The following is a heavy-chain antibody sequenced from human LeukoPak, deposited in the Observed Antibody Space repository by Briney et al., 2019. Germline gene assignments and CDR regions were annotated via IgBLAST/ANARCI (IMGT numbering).Heavy chain of an antibody. CDR3: ARHRAYSSASPFDY. V-gene: IGHV4-59*08. Sequence: SETLSLTCSVSGGSICSVYWSWIRQPPGKGREWIGYIYYTGSTNYNPSLKSRVTIFVDMSKNQFSLRLSSVTAADTALYYCARHRAYSSASPFDYWGQGTLVTVSS. CDR1: GGSICSVY. J-gene: IGHJ4*02. D-gene: IGHD6-6*01. CDR2: IYYTGST.